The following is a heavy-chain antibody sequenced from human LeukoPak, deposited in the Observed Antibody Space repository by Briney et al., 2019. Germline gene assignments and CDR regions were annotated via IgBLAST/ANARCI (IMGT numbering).Heavy chain of an antibody. J-gene: IGHJ6*02. D-gene: IGHD5-18*01. CDR1: GFTFSSSA. CDR3: ARSNSYGSVRTMDV. V-gene: IGHV3-30-3*01. CDR2: ISYDGSNK. Sequence: GGSLRLSCAASGFTFSSSAMHWVRQAPGKGLEWVAVISYDGSNKYYADSVKGRFTISRDNSKNTLYLQMNSLRAEDTAVYYCARSNSYGSVRTMDVWGQGTTVTVSS.